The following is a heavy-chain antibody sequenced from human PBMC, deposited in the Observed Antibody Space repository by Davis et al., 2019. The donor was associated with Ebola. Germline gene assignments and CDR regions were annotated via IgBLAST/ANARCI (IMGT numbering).Heavy chain of an antibody. Sequence: GESLKISCAASGVTFSGSAMHWVRQASGKGLEWVGRIRSKANSYATAYAASVKGRFTISRDDSKNTAYLQMNSLKTEDTAVYYCTTTTDAFDIWGQGTMVTVSS. V-gene: IGHV3-73*01. J-gene: IGHJ3*02. CDR3: TTTTDAFDI. CDR1: GVTFSGSA. CDR2: IRSKANSYAT. D-gene: IGHD1-7*01.